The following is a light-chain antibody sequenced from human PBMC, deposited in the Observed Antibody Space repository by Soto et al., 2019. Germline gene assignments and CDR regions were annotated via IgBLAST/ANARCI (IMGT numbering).Light chain of an antibody. Sequence: QSVLTQPASVSGSPGQSITISCTGTSSDVGGYNYVSWYQQHPGTAPQLMIYDVSSRPSGVSHRFSGSKSGTTASLTISGLQAEDEAYYFCSSYTAITTTRVFGGGTKLTVL. V-gene: IGLV2-14*03. CDR1: SSDVGGYNY. J-gene: IGLJ2*01. CDR3: SSYTAITTTRV. CDR2: DVS.